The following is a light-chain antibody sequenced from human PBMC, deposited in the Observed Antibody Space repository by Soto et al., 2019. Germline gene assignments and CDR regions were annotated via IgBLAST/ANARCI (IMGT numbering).Light chain of an antibody. CDR3: PQYGSSPPN. Sequence: EIVLTQSPGTLSLSPGERATLSCRASQSVSSSYLAWYQQKPGQAPRLLIYGSSSRATGIPDRFSGSESGTDFTLTISRLEPEDFAVYYRPQYGSSPPNFGGGTKVEIK. V-gene: IGKV3-20*01. CDR2: GSS. J-gene: IGKJ4*01. CDR1: QSVSSSY.